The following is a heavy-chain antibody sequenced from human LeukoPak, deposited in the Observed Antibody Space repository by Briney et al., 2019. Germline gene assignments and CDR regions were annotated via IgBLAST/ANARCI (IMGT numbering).Heavy chain of an antibody. CDR1: GGTFSSYA. V-gene: IGHV1-2*02. CDR3: ARGGYRGTFDY. D-gene: IGHD1-1*01. J-gene: IGHJ4*02. CDR2: INPNSGGT. Sequence: ASVKVSCKASGGTFSSYAISWVRQAPGQGLEWMGWINPNSGGTNYAQKFQGRVTMTRDTSISTAYMELSRLRSDDTAVYYCARGGYRGTFDYWGQGTLVTVSS.